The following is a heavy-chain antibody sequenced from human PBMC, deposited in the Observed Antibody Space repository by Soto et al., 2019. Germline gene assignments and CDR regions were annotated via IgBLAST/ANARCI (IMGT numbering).Heavy chain of an antibody. CDR2: FDPEDGET. Sequence: ASVKVSCKVSGYTLTELSMHWVRQAPGKGLEWMGGFDPEDGETIYAQKFQGRVTMTEDTSTDTAYMELSSLRSEDTAVYYCATVGVDTAMVLIPFDYWGQGTLVTVPS. V-gene: IGHV1-24*01. D-gene: IGHD5-18*01. J-gene: IGHJ4*02. CDR1: GYTLTELS. CDR3: ATVGVDTAMVLIPFDY.